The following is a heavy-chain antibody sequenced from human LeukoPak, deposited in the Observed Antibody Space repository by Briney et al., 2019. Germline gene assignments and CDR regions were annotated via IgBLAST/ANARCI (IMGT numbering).Heavy chain of an antibody. J-gene: IGHJ4*02. D-gene: IGHD3-10*01. CDR1: GYTFTGYY. V-gene: IGHV1-2*02. Sequence: GASVKVSCKASGYTFTGYYMHWVRQAPGQGLEWMGWINPNSGGTNYAQKFQGRVTMTRDTSISTAYMELRSLRSDDTAVYYCARARITMVRGVTQHYFDYWGQGTLVTVSS. CDR3: ARARITMVRGVTQHYFDY. CDR2: INPNSGGT.